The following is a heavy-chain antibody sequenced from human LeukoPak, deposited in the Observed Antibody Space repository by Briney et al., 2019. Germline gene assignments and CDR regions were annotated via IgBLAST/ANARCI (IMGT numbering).Heavy chain of an antibody. CDR3: ARQYSSSWRVVYYYYYGMDV. CDR2: INHSGST. V-gene: IGHV4-34*01. J-gene: IGHJ6*02. Sequence: SETLSLTCAVYGGSFSGYYWSWIRQPPGKGLGWIGEINHSGSTNYNPSLKSRVTISVDTSKNQFSLKLSSVTAADTAVYYCARQYSSSWRVVYYYYYGMDVWGQGTTVTVSS. CDR1: GGSFSGYY. D-gene: IGHD6-13*01.